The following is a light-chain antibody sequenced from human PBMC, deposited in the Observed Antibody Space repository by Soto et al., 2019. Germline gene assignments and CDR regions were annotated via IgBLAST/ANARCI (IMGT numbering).Light chain of an antibody. CDR2: GAS. V-gene: IGKV3-20*01. CDR1: QSVSRTY. CDR3: QQYGGD. J-gene: IGKJ3*01. Sequence: EIVLTQSPGTLSLSPGERATLSCRARQSVSRTYLAWYQQKAGQAPRLLIYGASSRATGTPDRFSGSGSGTDFTLTISRLEPEDFAVYYCQQYGGDFGPGTKVDIK.